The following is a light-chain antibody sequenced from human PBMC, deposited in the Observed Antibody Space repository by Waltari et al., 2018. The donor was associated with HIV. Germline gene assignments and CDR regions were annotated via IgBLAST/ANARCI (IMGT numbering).Light chain of an antibody. CDR1: SSDVGGYNS. CDR3: SSHAGSKVV. Sequence: QSALTQPPSASRSPGRSVNLPCTGTSSDVGGYNSVSWHQQHPGKAPKLMISGVIKRPSGVTDRFSGSKSGNTASLTVSGLQPEDEADYYCSSHAGSKVVFGGGTRLTVL. V-gene: IGLV2-8*01. J-gene: IGLJ2*01. CDR2: GVI.